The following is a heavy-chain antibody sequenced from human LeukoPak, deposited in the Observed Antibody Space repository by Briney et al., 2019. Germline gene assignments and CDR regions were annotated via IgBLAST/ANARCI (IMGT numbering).Heavy chain of an antibody. CDR2: DSIRGGT. CDR3: ARGPLMSSGGGVDP. V-gene: IGHV4-4*07. D-gene: IGHD2-15*01. J-gene: IGHJ5*02. CDR1: GVSISNYF. Sequence: PSETLSLTCSVSGVSISNYFWSWIRQSAGKGLEWIGRDSIRGGTNYNPSLASRASMSIDTSKSQFSLKLTSVTAADTAVYYCARGPLMSSGGGVDPWGQGTLIIIFS.